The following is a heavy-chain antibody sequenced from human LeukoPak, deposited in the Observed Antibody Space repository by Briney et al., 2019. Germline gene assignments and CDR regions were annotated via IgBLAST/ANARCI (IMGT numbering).Heavy chain of an antibody. Sequence: SETLSLTCTVSGGSISSGGYYWSWIRQPPGKRREWIGYIYHSGSTYYNPSLNGRVTISVDRSKNQFSLKLSSVTAADTAVYYCARDRVAARYFDYWGQGTLVTVSS. CDR2: IYHSGST. CDR3: ARDRVAARYFDY. CDR1: GGSISSGGYY. V-gene: IGHV4-30-2*01. D-gene: IGHD6-6*01. J-gene: IGHJ4*02.